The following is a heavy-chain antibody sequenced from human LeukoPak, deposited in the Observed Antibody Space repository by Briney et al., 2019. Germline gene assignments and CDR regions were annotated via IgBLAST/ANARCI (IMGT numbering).Heavy chain of an antibody. CDR2: INPNSGGT. CDR3: ARAIWESSDWYLDY. D-gene: IGHD6-19*01. Sequence: ASVKVSCKASGYTLTDYYMHWVRQAPGQGLEWIGWINPNSGGTNYAQKFQGRVTMTRDTSISTVYMELSRLRSDDTAVYYCARAIWESSDWYLDYWGQGTLVTVSS. J-gene: IGHJ4*02. CDR1: GYTLTDYY. V-gene: IGHV1-2*02.